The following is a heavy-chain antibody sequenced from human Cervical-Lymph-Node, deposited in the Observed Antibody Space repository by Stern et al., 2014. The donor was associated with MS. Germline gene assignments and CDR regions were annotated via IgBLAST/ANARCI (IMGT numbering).Heavy chain of an antibody. J-gene: IGHJ4*02. CDR3: TRDRGIMGTTTGDY. CDR1: GFNFSNYG. CDR2: ISVYNGNI. V-gene: IGHV1-18*01. D-gene: IGHD1-26*01. Sequence: QAQLVQSGAEVKKPGASVKVSCKASGFNFSNYGLSWVRQAPGQGLEWMGWISVYNGNIDFAQKFQGSLTMTTDTSTSTVYMELRSLRSDDTAVYYCTRDRGIMGTTTGDYWGQGTLVSVSS.